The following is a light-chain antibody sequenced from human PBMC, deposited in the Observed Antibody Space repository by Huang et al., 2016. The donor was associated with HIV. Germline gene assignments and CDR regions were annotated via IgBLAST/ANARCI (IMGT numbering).Light chain of an antibody. CDR2: LGT. J-gene: IGKJ2*01. CDR3: MQALQTPRT. CDR1: QSLLHSNGYNY. V-gene: IGKV2-28*01. Sequence: DIVMTQSTLSLPVTPGEPASISCRSSQSLLHSNGYNYLDWYLQKPGQSPQLLIYLGTNRAAGVPDRFSGSGSGTDFTMTIRRVEAEDVGVYYCMQALQTPRTFGQGTKLEIK.